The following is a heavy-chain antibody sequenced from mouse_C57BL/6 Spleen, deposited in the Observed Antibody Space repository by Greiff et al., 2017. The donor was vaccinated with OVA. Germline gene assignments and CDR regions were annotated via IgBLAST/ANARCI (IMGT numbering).Heavy chain of an antibody. J-gene: IGHJ1*03. V-gene: IGHV1-18*01. CDR1: GYTFTDYN. CDR3: ARPSYGYLYWYFDV. Sequence: VQLQQSGPELVKPGASVKIPCKASGYTFTDYNMDWVKQSHGKSLEWIGDINPNNGGTIYNQKFKGKATLTVDKSSSTAYMELRSLTSEDTAVYYCARPSYGYLYWYFDVWGTGTTVTVSS. CDR2: INPNNGGT. D-gene: IGHD2-9*01.